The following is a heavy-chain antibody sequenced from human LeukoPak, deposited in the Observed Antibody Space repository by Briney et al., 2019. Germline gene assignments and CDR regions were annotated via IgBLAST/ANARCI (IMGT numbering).Heavy chain of an antibody. D-gene: IGHD6-19*01. J-gene: IGHJ4*02. Sequence: GGSLRLPCAASGFTFSRSGMHWVRQAPGKGLEWAAFISDDGRRKYYADSVKGRFTISRDDSKNTVYLQMNSLRSEDTAMYYCGKDLTGGWSLDYWGQGTLVTVSS. CDR2: ISDDGRRK. CDR1: GFTFSRSG. CDR3: GKDLTGGWSLDY. V-gene: IGHV3-30*18.